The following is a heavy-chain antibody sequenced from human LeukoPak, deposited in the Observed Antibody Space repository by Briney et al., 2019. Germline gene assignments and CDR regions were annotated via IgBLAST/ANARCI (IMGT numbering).Heavy chain of an antibody. CDR3: ARGGTTVVPNGD. J-gene: IGHJ4*02. CDR1: GGFISSGNYY. CDR2: IYHSGTT. D-gene: IGHD4-23*01. V-gene: IGHV4-30-4*01. Sequence: PSETLSLTCTVSGGFISSGNYYWSWIRQPPGKGLEWIGYIYHSGTTYYNPSLKSRLTISVDMSKNQFSLRLSSVTAADTAVYYCARGGTTVVPNGDWGQGTLVTVSS.